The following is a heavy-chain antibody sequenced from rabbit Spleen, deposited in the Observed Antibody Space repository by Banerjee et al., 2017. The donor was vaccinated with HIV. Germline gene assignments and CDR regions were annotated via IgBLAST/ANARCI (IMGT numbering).Heavy chain of an antibody. CDR1: GFSFSSTDY. CDR2: IAAGSSGST. CDR3: ATHSQSTSYAAFIYATVDCGMDL. J-gene: IGHJ6*01. D-gene: IGHD4-2*01. Sequence: QSLEASGGDLVKPGASLTLTCTASGFSFSSTDYMCWVRQAPGKGLEWIACIAAGSSGSTYYGFWATGRLTISRSSSTTVTPQTASLTAADPAASFCATHSQSTSYAAFIYATVDCGMDLWGPGTLVTVS. V-gene: IGHV1S40*01.